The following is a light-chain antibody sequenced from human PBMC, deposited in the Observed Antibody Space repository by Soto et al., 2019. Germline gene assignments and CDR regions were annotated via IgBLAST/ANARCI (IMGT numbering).Light chain of an antibody. Sequence: MLTQSPGTLSLSPGERATLSCRASQRVSSNYLAWYQQKSGQDPRLLIYGASNRATGITDRFSGSGPGTGVTLTIRRLEPEEFAVYYCQQYDTSPRTFDRGPKVEF. CDR1: QRVSSNY. CDR2: GAS. V-gene: IGKV3-20*01. J-gene: IGKJ1*01. CDR3: QQYDTSPRT.